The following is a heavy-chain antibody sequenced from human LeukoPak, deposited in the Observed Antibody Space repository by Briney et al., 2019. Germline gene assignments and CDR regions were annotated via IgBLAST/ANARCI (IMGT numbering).Heavy chain of an antibody. D-gene: IGHD2-2*03. CDR3: ANLDPGYYFDY. CDR2: ISYDGSNK. V-gene: IGHV3-30-3*01. Sequence: PGGSLRLSCAASGFTFSSYAMHWVRQAPGKGLEWVAVISYDGSNKYYADSVKGRFTISRDNAKNALYLQMDSLRAEDTAVYYCANLDPGYYFDYWGQGTLVTVSS. CDR1: GFTFSSYA. J-gene: IGHJ4*02.